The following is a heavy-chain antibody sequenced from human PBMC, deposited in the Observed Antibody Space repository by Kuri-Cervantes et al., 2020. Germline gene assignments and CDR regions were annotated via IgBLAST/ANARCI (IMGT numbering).Heavy chain of an antibody. V-gene: IGHV4-59*08. CDR1: GGSISSYY. CDR2: IYYSGST. Sequence: SETLSLTCTVSGGSISSYYWSWIRQPPGKGLEWIGYIYYSGSTNYNPSLKSRVTISVDTSENQFSLKLSSVTAADTAVYYCATLAVDSFGSGSYSYYFGYWGQGTLVTVSS. CDR3: ATLAVDSFGSGSYSYYFGY. J-gene: IGHJ4*02. D-gene: IGHD3-10*01.